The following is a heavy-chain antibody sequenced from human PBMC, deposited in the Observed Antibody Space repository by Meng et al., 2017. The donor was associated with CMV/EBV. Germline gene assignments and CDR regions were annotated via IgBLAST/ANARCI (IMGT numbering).Heavy chain of an antibody. CDR1: GFTFSSYW. V-gene: IGHV3-7*01. D-gene: IGHD3-16*01. CDR2: IKQDGSEK. J-gene: IGHJ4*02. CDR3: ARDRIGSIDY. Sequence: GESLKISCAASGFTFSSYWMSWVRQAPGKGLEWVANIKQDGSEKYYVDSVKGRFTISRDNAKNSLYLQMNNLRAEDTAVYYCARDRIGSIDYWGQGTLVTSPQ.